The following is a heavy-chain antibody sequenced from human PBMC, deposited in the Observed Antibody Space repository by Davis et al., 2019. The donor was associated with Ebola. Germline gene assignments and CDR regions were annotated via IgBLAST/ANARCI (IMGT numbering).Heavy chain of an antibody. CDR3: ASGGFVDF. CDR2: INPSIGNT. J-gene: IGHJ4*02. D-gene: IGHD3-16*01. CDR1: GYTFTDYL. V-gene: IGHV1-46*01. Sequence: ASVKVSCEASGYTFTDYLMHWVRQAPGQGLEWMGLINPSIGNTSLAQKFQGRVTLTRDTSTSTVHMDLSSLKAEDTAIYYCASGGFVDFWGQGTLVTVSS.